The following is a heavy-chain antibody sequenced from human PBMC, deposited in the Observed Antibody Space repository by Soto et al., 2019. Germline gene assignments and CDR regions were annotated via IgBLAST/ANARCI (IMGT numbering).Heavy chain of an antibody. V-gene: IGHV1-69*06. CDR3: ASTAARGRLYYYYGMDV. J-gene: IGHJ6*02. CDR2: IIPIFGTA. D-gene: IGHD2-2*01. CDR1: GGTFSSYA. Sequence: ASVKVSCKASGGTFSSYAISWVRQAPGQGLEWMGGIIPIFGTANYARKFQGRVTITADKSTSTAYMELSSLRSEDTAVYYCASTAARGRLYYYYGMDVWGQGTTVTVSS.